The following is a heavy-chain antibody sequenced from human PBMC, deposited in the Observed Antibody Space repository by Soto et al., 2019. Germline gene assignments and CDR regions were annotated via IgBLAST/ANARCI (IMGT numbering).Heavy chain of an antibody. V-gene: IGHV3-23*01. J-gene: IGHJ4*02. D-gene: IGHD6-19*01. CDR3: AKAGFSSGWSPSYFDY. CDR2: MSGTGGRT. CDR1: GFTCSSYA. Sequence: EVQLLETGGGLVQPGRSLRLSCAASGFTCSSYAMNWVRQAPGKGLEWVSAMSGTGGRTYYADSVKCRFTICRENSTNTLYLQRNSLRVEDTAVCYCAKAGFSSGWSPSYFDYWGQGPLVTVSS.